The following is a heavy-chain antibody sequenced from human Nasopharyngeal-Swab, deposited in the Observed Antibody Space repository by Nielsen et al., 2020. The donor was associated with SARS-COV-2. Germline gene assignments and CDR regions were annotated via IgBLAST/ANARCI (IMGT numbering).Heavy chain of an antibody. CDR3: ARGDSPDNCYDSSGYAFDI. J-gene: IGHJ3*02. Sequence: ASVKVSCKASGYTFTSYAMNWVRQAPGQGLEWMGWINTNTGNPTYAQGFTGRFVFSLDTSVSTAYLQISSLKAEDTAVYYCARGDSPDNCYDSSGYAFDIWGQGTMVTVSS. V-gene: IGHV7-4-1*02. CDR1: GYTFTSYA. CDR2: INTNTGNP. D-gene: IGHD3-22*01.